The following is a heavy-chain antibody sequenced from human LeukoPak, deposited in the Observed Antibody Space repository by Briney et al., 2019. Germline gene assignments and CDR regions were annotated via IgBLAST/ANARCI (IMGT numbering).Heavy chain of an antibody. J-gene: IGHJ2*01. CDR1: GFTFSDHY. V-gene: IGHV3-72*01. Sequence: GGSLRLSCAASGFTFSDHYMDWVRQAPGKGLEWVGRTRNKANSYTTEYAASVKGRFTISRDNAKNSLYLQMNSLRAEDTALYYCAKDAVADTSLGYFDLWGRGTLVTVSS. D-gene: IGHD6-19*01. CDR2: TRNKANSYTT. CDR3: AKDAVADTSLGYFDL.